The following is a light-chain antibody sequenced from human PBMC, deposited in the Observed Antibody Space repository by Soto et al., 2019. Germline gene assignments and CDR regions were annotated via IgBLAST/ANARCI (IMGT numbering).Light chain of an antibody. CDR1: SSDVGGYNY. V-gene: IGLV2-14*03. Sequence: QSALTQPASVSGSPGQSIIISCTGTSSDVGGYNYVSWYQQHPAKAPKLMIYDVSNRPSGVSSRFSGSKSGNTASLTISGLQAEDEADYYCSSYTSRSTLVFGGGTKLTVL. CDR3: SSYTSRSTLV. CDR2: DVS. J-gene: IGLJ2*01.